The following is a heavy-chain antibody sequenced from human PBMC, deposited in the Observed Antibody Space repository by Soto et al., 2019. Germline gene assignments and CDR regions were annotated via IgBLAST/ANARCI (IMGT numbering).Heavy chain of an antibody. CDR3: AKAASIAVAGGDGMDV. D-gene: IGHD6-19*01. J-gene: IGHJ6*02. V-gene: IGHV3-23*01. Sequence: EVQLLESGGGLVQPGGSLRLSCAASGFTFSSYAMSWVRQAPGKGLEWVSAISGSGGSTYYADSVKGRFTISRDNSKNTLYLQMNSLRAEDTAVYYCAKAASIAVAGGDGMDVWGQGTTVTVSS. CDR2: ISGSGGST. CDR1: GFTFSSYA.